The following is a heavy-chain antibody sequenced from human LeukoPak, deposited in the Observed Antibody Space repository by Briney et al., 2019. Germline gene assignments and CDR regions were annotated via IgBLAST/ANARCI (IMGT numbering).Heavy chain of an antibody. CDR3: ARDRIQLGGSIDY. CDR1: GVSISSGGYY. V-gene: IGHV4-31*03. J-gene: IGHJ4*02. CDR2: IYYSGST. D-gene: IGHD5-18*01. Sequence: KPSETLSLTCTVSGVSISSGGYYWSWIRQHPGKGLEWIGYIYYSGSTYYNPSLKSRVTISVDTSKNQFSLKLSSVTAADTAVYYCARDRIQLGGSIDYWGQGTLVTVSS.